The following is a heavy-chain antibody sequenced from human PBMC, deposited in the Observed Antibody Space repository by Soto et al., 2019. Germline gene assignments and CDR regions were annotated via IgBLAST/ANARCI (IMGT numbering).Heavy chain of an antibody. CDR2: MSSNGNGGST. CDR1: GFTFSSYA. CDR3: AKELAVGREGYYYYGMDV. D-gene: IGHD6-19*01. V-gene: IGHV3-23*04. J-gene: IGHJ6*02. Sequence: EVQLVESGGGLVQPGGSLRLSCAASGFTFSSYAMSWVRQAPGKGLEWVSAMSSNGNGGSTYYADSVKGRFTISRDNSKNTLYLQMNSLRAEDTAVYYCAKELAVGREGYYYYGMDVWGRGTTVTVSS.